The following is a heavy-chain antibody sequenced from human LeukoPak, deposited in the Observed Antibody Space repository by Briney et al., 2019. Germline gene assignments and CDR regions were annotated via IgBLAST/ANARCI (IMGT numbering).Heavy chain of an antibody. V-gene: IGHV3-23*01. CDR2: ISGSGGGP. D-gene: IGHD3-10*01. Sequence: GWSLRLSCAATGFTFSKYAMSWVRQAPGKGLEWVSGISGSGGGPYYADSVKGRFTISRDNSKNTLYPQMNSLRADDTAVYYCARDRDGTGNYPLDYWGQGTLVIVSS. CDR1: GFTFSKYA. J-gene: IGHJ4*02. CDR3: ARDRDGTGNYPLDY.